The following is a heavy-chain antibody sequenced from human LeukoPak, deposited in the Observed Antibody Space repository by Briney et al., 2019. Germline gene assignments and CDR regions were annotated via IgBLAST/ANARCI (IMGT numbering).Heavy chain of an antibody. V-gene: IGHV4-38-2*02. D-gene: IGHD5-12*01. Sequence: PSETLSLTCAVSGYSISSGYYWGWIRQPPGKGLEGIGSIYHSGSTYYNPSLKSRVTISVDTSKNQFSLKLSSVTAADTAVYYCARDVRYSGYDLGTDYWGQGTLVTVSS. CDR3: ARDVRYSGYDLGTDY. J-gene: IGHJ4*02. CDR2: IYHSGST. CDR1: GYSISSGYY.